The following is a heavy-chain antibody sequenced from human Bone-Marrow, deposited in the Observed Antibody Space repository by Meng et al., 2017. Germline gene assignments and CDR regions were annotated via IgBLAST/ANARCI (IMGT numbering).Heavy chain of an antibody. J-gene: IGHJ4*02. CDR3: ARDSSSWYPYYFDD. CDR1: GFTFSSYA. V-gene: IGHV3-23*01. CDR2: ISGSGGST. Sequence: GESLKISCAASGFTFSSYAMSLVRQAPAEGLAWVSAISGSGGSTYYAESVKGRFTISRDNSKNTLYLQMNSRRAEDTAVYYCARDSSSWYPYYFDDWGQGTLVTVSS. D-gene: IGHD6-13*01.